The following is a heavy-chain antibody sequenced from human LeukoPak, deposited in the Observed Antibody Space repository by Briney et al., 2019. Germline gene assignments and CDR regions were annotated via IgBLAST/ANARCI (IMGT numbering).Heavy chain of an antibody. CDR1: GFTFSSYE. J-gene: IGHJ4*02. CDR3: ARVTTIYFDY. V-gene: IGHV3-48*03. D-gene: IGHD5-12*01. CDR2: ISSSGSTI. Sequence: AGGSLRLSCAASGFTFSSYEMNWVRQAPGKGLEWVSYISSSGSTIYYADSVKGRFTISRDNAKNSLYLQMNSLRAEDTAVYYCARVTTIYFDYWGQGTLVTVSS.